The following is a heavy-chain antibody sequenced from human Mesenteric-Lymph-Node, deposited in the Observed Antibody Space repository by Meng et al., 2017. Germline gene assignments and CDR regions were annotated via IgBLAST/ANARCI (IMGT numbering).Heavy chain of an antibody. Sequence: SETLSLTCTVSGGSISSYYWSWIRQPPGKGLEWIGEINHSGSTNYNPSLKSRVTISVDTSKNQFSLKLSSVTAADTAVYYCARGSYFSHYYYYYGMDVWGQGTTVTVSS. CDR1: GGSISSYY. J-gene: IGHJ6*02. CDR3: ARGSYFSHYYYYYGMDV. CDR2: INHSGST. D-gene: IGHD2-8*01. V-gene: IGHV4-34*01.